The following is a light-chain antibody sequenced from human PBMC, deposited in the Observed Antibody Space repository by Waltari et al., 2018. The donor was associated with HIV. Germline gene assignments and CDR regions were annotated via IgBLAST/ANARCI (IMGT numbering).Light chain of an antibody. V-gene: IGLV2-23*02. CDR3: CSYAGSSILV. J-gene: IGLJ2*01. Sequence: QSALTQPASVSGSPGQSITISCTGPTSDVGSYDYVSWYQKHPGKAPQLIIYDVSNRPSGVSSRFSGSKSGNTASLTISGLQADDEANYYCCSYAGSSILVFGGGTKLTVL. CDR1: TSDVGSYDY. CDR2: DVS.